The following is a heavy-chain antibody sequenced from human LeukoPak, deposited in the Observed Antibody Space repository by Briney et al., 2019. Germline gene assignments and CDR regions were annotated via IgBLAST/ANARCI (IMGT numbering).Heavy chain of an antibody. V-gene: IGHV3-23*01. Sequence: GGSLRLSCAASGFTFNKYFLSWVRQAPGKGLDWVSGIGATGRDTYYADPVKGRFTISRDNSRNTVYLQMDRLTGDDTAVYYCANLPPPRSSCVSHYRIWGQGTIVTVSS. D-gene: IGHD6-6*01. CDR1: GFTFNKYF. CDR3: ANLPPPRSSCVSHYRI. CDR2: IGATGRDT. J-gene: IGHJ3*02.